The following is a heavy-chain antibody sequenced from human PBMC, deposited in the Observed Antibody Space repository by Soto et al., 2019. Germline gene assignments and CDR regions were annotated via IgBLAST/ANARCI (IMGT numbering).Heavy chain of an antibody. D-gene: IGHD5-12*01. J-gene: IGHJ3*02. CDR2: IDWDGDK. CDR3: AHRQRWLRSDAFDI. V-gene: IGHV2-70*04. CDR1: GFSLSTSGMR. Sequence: SGPTPVNPTPTLTLTCTFSGFSLSTSGMRVSWIRQHPGKALEWLARIDWDGDKFYSTSLKTRLTISKDTSKSQVFLTTTNMDPVDTATYYCAHRQRWLRSDAFDIWRQGTMVTVSS.